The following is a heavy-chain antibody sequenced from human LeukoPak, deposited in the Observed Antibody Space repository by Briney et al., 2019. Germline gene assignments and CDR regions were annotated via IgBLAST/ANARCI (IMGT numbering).Heavy chain of an antibody. CDR1: GYTFTDLY. CDR2: INTRSGGT. V-gene: IGHV1-2*02. J-gene: IGHJ4*02. D-gene: IGHD1-26*01. Sequence: ASVKVSCKASGYTFTDLYIHWVRQAPGQGLEWMGWINTRSGGTRYAQNFQGRVSMTRDTSISTAYKELSSLTSDDTAVFYCARVQCCDVGKSFLFDYWGQGTLVTASS. CDR3: ARVQCCDVGKSFLFDY.